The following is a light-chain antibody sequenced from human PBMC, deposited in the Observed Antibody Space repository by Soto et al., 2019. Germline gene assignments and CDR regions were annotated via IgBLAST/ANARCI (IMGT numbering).Light chain of an antibody. J-gene: IGKJ2*01. CDR1: QGISTY. CDR3: QQLNSDWYA. Sequence: DIQLTQSPSFLSASVGDRVTITCRASQGISTYLAWYLQRPGKAPKLLIYGASTLQSGVPSRFSGSGSGTEFTLTISSLQPEDFGTYYCQQLNSDWYAFGQGTKLENK. CDR2: GAS. V-gene: IGKV1-9*01.